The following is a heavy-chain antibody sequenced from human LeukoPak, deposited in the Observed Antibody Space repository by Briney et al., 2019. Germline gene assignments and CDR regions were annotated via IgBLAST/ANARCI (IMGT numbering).Heavy chain of an antibody. CDR2: IQYSENT. Sequence: SETLSLTCSVSGGSISNYYWSWIRQPPGKGLEWIGYIQYSENTNYNPSLKSRITISVDTSKNQFSLKLSSVTAADTAVYYCARDLGYDSSGYYQNYYYYGMDVWGQGTTVTVSS. V-gene: IGHV4-59*12. CDR1: GGSISNYY. CDR3: ARDLGYDSSGYYQNYYYYGMDV. J-gene: IGHJ6*02. D-gene: IGHD3-22*01.